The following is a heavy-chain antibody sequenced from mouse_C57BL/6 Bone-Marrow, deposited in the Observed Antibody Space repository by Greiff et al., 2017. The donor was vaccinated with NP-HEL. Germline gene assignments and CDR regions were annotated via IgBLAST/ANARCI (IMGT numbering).Heavy chain of an antibody. V-gene: IGHV1-81*01. CDR1: GYTFTSYG. Sequence: VKLQESGAELARPGASVKLSCKASGYTFTSYGISWVKQRPGQGLEWIGEIYPTSGNTYYNEKFKGKATLTADKSSSTAYMELRSLTSEDSAVYFCARGGGTAWFAYWGQGTLVTVSA. J-gene: IGHJ3*01. D-gene: IGHD4-1*01. CDR2: IYPTSGNT. CDR3: ARGGGTAWFAY.